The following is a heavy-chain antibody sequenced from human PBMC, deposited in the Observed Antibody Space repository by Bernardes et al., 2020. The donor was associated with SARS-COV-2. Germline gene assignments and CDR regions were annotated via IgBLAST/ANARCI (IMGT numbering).Heavy chain of an antibody. D-gene: IGHD3-3*01. CDR1: GGSISSGGNY. CDR3: ARTTTTFGVLIAWFDP. J-gene: IGHJ5*02. CDR2: IYYSGST. V-gene: IGHV4-31*03. Sequence: SETLSLTCSVSGGSISSGGNYWSWIRQHPGKGLEWIGYIYYSGSTSYNPSLKSRVTISVDTSKNRFSLKLSSVTAADTAVYYCARTTTTFGVLIAWFDPWGPGTLVTVSS.